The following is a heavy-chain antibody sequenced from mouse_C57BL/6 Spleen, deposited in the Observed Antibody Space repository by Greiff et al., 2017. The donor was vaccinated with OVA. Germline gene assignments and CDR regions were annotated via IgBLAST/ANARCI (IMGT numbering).Heavy chain of an antibody. J-gene: IGHJ1*03. D-gene: IGHD2-1*01. CDR1: GYTFTSYW. V-gene: IGHV1-7*01. CDR2: ITPSSGYT. CDR3: ARAYGNYDWYCDV. Sequence: VQLQQSGAELAKPGASVKLSCKASGYTFTSYWMHWVKQRPGQGLEWIGYITPSSGYTKYNQKFKDKATLTADKSSSTAYMQLSSLTYEDSAVYYCARAYGNYDWYCDVWGTGTTVTVSS.